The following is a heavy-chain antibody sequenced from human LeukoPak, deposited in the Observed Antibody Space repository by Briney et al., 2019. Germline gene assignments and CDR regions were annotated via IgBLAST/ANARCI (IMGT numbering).Heavy chain of an antibody. D-gene: IGHD3-16*01. CDR2: IKSKTDGGTT. V-gene: IGHV3-15*01. CDR3: TTSDYDYVWGSYPDY. CDR1: GFTFSNAW. J-gene: IGHJ4*02. Sequence: GGSLRLSCAASGFTFSNAWMSWVRQAPGKGLEWVGRIKSKTDGGTTDYAAPVKGRFTISRDDSKNTLYLQMNSLKTEDTAVYYCTTSDYDYVWGSYPDYWGQGTLATVSS.